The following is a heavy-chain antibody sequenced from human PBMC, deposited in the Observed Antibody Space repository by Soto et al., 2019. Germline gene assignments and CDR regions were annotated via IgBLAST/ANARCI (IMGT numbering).Heavy chain of an antibody. J-gene: IGHJ4*02. D-gene: IGHD2-2*01. CDR1: AFSFTRHC. V-gene: IGHV1-18*04. Sequence: EASVKVSCKAYAFSFTRHCLRWLRQAPGQGLEWMGWISLYNGNTNYAQQFQGRVTMTTDTSTSTAYMELRSLRSDDTAMYFCAIYHLELFRFDYWGQGTLVTGSS. CDR3: AIYHLELFRFDY. CDR2: ISLYNGNT.